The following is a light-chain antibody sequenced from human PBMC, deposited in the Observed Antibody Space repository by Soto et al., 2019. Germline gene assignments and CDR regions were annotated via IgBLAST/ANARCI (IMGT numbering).Light chain of an antibody. CDR1: QSVSSY. CDR3: QQVESYPST. CDR2: DAS. V-gene: IGKV3-11*01. J-gene: IGKJ4*01. Sequence: EIVLTQSPATLSLSPGERATLSCGASQSVSSYLAWYQQKHGQAPRLLIYDASNRATGIPARLSGSGSGTELTLTISSMKSEDFETYYCQQVESYPSTFGGGTKVDIK.